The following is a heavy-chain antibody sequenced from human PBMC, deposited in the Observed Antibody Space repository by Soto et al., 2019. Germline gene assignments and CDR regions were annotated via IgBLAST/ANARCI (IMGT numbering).Heavy chain of an antibody. V-gene: IGHV1-2*04. D-gene: IGHD5-18*01. CDR1: GYTFTGYY. Sequence: ASVKVSCKASGYTFTGYYMHWVRRAPGQGLEWMGWINPNSGGTNYAQKFQGWVTMTRDTSISTAYMELSRLRSDDTAVYYCARAPGVQLWLSFDYWGQGTPVTVSS. CDR2: INPNSGGT. CDR3: ARAPGVQLWLSFDY. J-gene: IGHJ4*02.